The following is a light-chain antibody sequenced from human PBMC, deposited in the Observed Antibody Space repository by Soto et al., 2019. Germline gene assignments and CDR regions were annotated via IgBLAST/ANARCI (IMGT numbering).Light chain of an antibody. J-gene: IGKJ1*01. V-gene: IGKV3-11*01. CDR3: QQRQSWPRT. Sequence: DIVLTQSPATLSSFPGDRVTLSCRASQYITTRLAWYQHRPGQAPRLLIYQTSLRAAGIPARFSASGSGTDFTLTISDVQPEDFALYYCQQRQSWPRTFGQGTKVDI. CDR1: QYITTR. CDR2: QTS.